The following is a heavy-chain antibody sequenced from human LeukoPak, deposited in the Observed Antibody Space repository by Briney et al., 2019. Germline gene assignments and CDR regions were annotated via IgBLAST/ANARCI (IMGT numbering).Heavy chain of an antibody. CDR2: INHSGST. D-gene: IGHD5-18*01. CDR3: AKLPTAMVGS. Sequence: SETLSLTCAVYGGSFSGYYWSWIRQPPGKGLEWIGEINHSGSTNYNPSLKSRVTISVDTSKNQFSLKLSSVTAADTAVYYCAKLPTAMVGSWGQGTLVTVSS. CDR1: GGSFSGYY. V-gene: IGHV4-34*01. J-gene: IGHJ4*02.